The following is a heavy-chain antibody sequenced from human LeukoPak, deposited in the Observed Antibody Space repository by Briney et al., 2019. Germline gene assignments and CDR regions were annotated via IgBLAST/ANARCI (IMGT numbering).Heavy chain of an antibody. Sequence: SETLSLTCTVSGASIRSHHWTWIRQPPGKGPEWIGNVYYVGSTSYSPSLKSRVTISLDTSKNQLSLEMNSVTAADTAVYYCARSGDSSAYYSFWGQGILVTVSS. J-gene: IGHJ4*02. CDR3: ARSGDSSAYYSF. D-gene: IGHD3-22*01. CDR1: GASIRSHH. CDR2: VYYVGST. V-gene: IGHV4-59*11.